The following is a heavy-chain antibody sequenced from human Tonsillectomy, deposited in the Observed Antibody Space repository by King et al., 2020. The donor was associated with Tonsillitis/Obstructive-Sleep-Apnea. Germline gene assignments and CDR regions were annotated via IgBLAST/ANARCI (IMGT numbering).Heavy chain of an antibody. J-gene: IGHJ4*02. D-gene: IGHD2-2*01. Sequence: QLVQSGAEVKKPGASVKVSCKASGYTFTRYYIHWIRQAPGQGLEWMGIINPSDGITTYAQKFLGRLTMTRDTATSLVYMELSSLRSEDTAVYYCAREDVVGRHIDYWGQGTLVTVSS. CDR3: AREDVVGRHIDY. CDR1: GYTFTRYY. CDR2: INPSDGIT. V-gene: IGHV1-46*01.